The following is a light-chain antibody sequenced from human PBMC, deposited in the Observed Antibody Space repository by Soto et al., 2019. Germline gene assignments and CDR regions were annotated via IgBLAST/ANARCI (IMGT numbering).Light chain of an antibody. J-gene: IGLJ3*02. CDR2: GVS. Sequence: QSALTQPASVSGSPGQTITISCTGTSSDVGGYNYVSWYQQHPGKAPTLVIYGVSYRPSGVSARFSGSKFQNTASLTISGLQAEDEADYYCSSFRTGSVFVFGGGTKLTVL. CDR1: SSDVGGYNY. V-gene: IGLV2-14*01. CDR3: SSFRTGSVFV.